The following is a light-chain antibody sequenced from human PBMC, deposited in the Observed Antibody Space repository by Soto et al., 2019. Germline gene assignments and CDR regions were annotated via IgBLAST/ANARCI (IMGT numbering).Light chain of an antibody. V-gene: IGKV3-15*01. Sequence: EIVMTQSPATLSVSPGERATLSCRASQSVSSNLAWYQQKPGQAPRLLIYHASTRATGIPARFSGSGSRTEFTLTISSLQSEDFAVYYGQQYNKWPLTFGGGTKVEIK. CDR1: QSVSSN. J-gene: IGKJ4*01. CDR2: HAS. CDR3: QQYNKWPLT.